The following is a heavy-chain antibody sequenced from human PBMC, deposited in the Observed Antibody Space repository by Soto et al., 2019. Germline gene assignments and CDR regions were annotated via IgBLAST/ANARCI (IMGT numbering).Heavy chain of an antibody. J-gene: IGHJ5*02. CDR1: GDSVSSNTAS. CDR3: AKGDNLGPKAGYAFDP. D-gene: IGHD5-12*01. V-gene: IGHV6-1*01. Sequence: LSLTCAISGDSVSSNTASWNWVRQSPSRGLEWLGRTYSRSKWYNDYAVSVKSRIIINPDTSKNQFSLQLNSVTPEDTAVYYCAKGDNLGPKAGYAFDPWGQGILVTVSS. CDR2: TYSRSKWYN.